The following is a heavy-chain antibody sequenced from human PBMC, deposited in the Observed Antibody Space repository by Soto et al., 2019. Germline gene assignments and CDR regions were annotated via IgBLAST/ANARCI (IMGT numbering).Heavy chain of an antibody. CDR2: INHSGST. Sequence: SETLSLTCTVSGGSISSYYWSWIRQPPVKGLEWIGEINHSGSTNYNPSLKSRVTISVDTSKNQFSLKLSSVTAADTAVYYCASSNGSGKGHPKRYYYYGMDVWGQGTTVTVSS. CDR1: GGSISSYY. J-gene: IGHJ6*02. D-gene: IGHD3-10*01. CDR3: ASSNGSGKGHPKRYYYYGMDV. V-gene: IGHV4-34*01.